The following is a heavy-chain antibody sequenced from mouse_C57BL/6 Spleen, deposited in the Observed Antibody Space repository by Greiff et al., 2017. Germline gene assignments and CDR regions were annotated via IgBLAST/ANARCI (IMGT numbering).Heavy chain of an antibody. CDR3: ERHEAEDAGTGDYAMDD. D-gene: IGHD4-1*01. CDR2: FYPGSGSI. CDR1: GYTFTEYT. J-gene: IGHJ4*01. V-gene: IGHV1-62-2*01. Sequence: QVQLKQSGAELVKPGASVKLSCKASGYTFTEYTIHWVKQRSGQGLEWIGWFYPGSGSIKYNEKFKDKATLTADKSSSTVYMELSRLTSEDSAVYFCERHEAEDAGTGDYAMDDWGQGTSVTVSS.